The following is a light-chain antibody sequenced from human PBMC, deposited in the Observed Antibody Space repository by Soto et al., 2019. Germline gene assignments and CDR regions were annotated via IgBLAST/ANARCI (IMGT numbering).Light chain of an antibody. V-gene: IGKV3-15*01. Sequence: EIVMTQSPATLSVSPGERATLSCRASQSVSSNLAWYQQKPGQAPRLLVYGASTRATGIPARFSGSGSGTDFTLTISRLGPEDIAVYYCQQYDGPPWTFGQGTKVEIK. CDR2: GAS. CDR3: QQYDGPPWT. CDR1: QSVSSN. J-gene: IGKJ1*01.